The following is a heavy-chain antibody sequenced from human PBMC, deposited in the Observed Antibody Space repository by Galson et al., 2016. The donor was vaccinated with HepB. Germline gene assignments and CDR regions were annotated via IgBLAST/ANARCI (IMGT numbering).Heavy chain of an antibody. CDR1: GFTFSNYA. J-gene: IGHJ4*02. Sequence: SLRLSCAASGFTFSNYAMHWVRQAPGKGLEWVAIISYGGSNQYYAYSLKGRFTISRDNSKNTLYLQMNSLRAEDTAVYYCARDAYEYYDFWSIYLSPSYYFDYWGQGALVTVSS. CDR2: ISYGGSNQ. D-gene: IGHD3-3*01. CDR3: ARDAYEYYDFWSIYLSPSYYFDY. V-gene: IGHV3-30-3*01.